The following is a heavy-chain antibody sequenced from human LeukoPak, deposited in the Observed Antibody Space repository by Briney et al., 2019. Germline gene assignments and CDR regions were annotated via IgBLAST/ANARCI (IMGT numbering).Heavy chain of an antibody. CDR1: GFTFSSYN. J-gene: IGHJ4*02. CDR2: ISSSSSYI. V-gene: IGHV3-21*01. CDR3: ARGTMFPYYFDY. Sequence: GGSLRLSCAASGFTFSSYNMNWVRQAPGKGLEWVSFISSSSSYIYYADSVKGRFTISRDNAKNSLYLQMNSLRAEDTAVYYCARGTMFPYYFDYWGQGTLVTVSS. D-gene: IGHD3-10*02.